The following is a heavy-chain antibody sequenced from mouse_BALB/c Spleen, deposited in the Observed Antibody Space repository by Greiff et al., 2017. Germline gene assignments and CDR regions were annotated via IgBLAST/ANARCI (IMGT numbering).Heavy chain of an antibody. V-gene: IGHV3-2*02. D-gene: IGHD2-3*01. CDR3: AYDGYPYYFDY. J-gene: IGHJ2*01. CDR1: GYSITSDYA. Sequence: EVQLVESGPGLVKPSQSLSLTCTVTGYSITSDYAWNWIRQFPGNKLEWMGYISYSGSTSYNPSLKSRISITRDTSKNQFFLQLNSVTTEDTATYYCAYDGYPYYFDYWGQGTTLTVSS. CDR2: ISYSGST.